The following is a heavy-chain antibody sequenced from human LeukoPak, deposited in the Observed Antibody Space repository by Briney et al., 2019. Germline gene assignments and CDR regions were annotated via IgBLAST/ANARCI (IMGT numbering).Heavy chain of an antibody. CDR1: GHTFTGYY. CDR2: INPNSGGT. CDR3: ARVFYCSGGICYLNY. V-gene: IGHV1-2*02. D-gene: IGHD2-8*02. Sequence: GASVKVSCKASGHTFTGYYIQWVRQAPGQGLEWMGWINPNSGGTSYAQKFQGRVTMTRDTSITTAYMELSSLRFDDTAVYYCARVFYCSGGICYLNYWGQGTLVTVSP. J-gene: IGHJ4*02.